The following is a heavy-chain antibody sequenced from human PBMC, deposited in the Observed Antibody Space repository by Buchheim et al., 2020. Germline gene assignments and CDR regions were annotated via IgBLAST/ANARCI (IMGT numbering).Heavy chain of an antibody. D-gene: IGHD3-10*01. CDR2: IKQDGSEK. J-gene: IGHJ4*02. Sequence: EVQLVESGGGLVQPGGSLRLSCAASGFTFSPYWMSWVRQAPGKGLEWVANIKQDGSEKYYVGSGKGRFNISRDKAKNSMSLQMNSLRAEDTAVYYCARERYYGSGSPFDYWGQGTL. CDR3: ARERYYGSGSPFDY. V-gene: IGHV3-7*03. CDR1: GFTFSPYW.